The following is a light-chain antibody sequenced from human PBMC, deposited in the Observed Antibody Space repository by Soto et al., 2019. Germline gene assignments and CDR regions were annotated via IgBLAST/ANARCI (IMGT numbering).Light chain of an antibody. CDR2: GAS. Sequence: EIVLTQSPGTLSLSPGERATLSCRASQSVSSSYVAWYQQKPGQTPRLLIYGASSRAIGITDRFSGSGSGTDFTLTISRLEPEDIAVYYCQQYGTSPYTFGQGTKLEIK. J-gene: IGKJ2*01. V-gene: IGKV3-20*01. CDR1: QSVSSSY. CDR3: QQYGTSPYT.